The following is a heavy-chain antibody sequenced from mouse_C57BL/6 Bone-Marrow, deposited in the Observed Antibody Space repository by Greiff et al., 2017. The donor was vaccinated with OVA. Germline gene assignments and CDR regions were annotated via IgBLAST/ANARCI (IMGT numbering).Heavy chain of an antibody. J-gene: IGHJ1*03. Sequence: QVQLQQSGAELARPGASVKLSCKASGYTFTSSGISWVKQRTGPGLEWIGEIYPRSGNTYYNEKFKGKATLTADKSSSTAYMELRSLTSEDSAVYFCAIFYYGSSPYWYFDVWGTGTTVTVSS. CDR3: AIFYYGSSPYWYFDV. V-gene: IGHV1-81*01. CDR1: GYTFTSSG. CDR2: IYPRSGNT. D-gene: IGHD1-1*01.